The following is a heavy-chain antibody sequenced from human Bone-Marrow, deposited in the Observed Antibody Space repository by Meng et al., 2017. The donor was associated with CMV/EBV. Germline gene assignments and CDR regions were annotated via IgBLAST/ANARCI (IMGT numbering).Heavy chain of an antibody. CDR1: GGIFRNAA. Sequence: KAAGGIFRNAASSWLRQAPGQGLEWMGGVIPVFATPNLAQKFQGRVTLTTDESTSTAFMELSGLKSEDTAVYYCARGGSGSVYWFDPWGQGTLVTVSS. J-gene: IGHJ5*02. V-gene: IGHV1-69*05. CDR3: ARGGSGSVYWFDP. D-gene: IGHD1-26*01. CDR2: VIPVFATP.